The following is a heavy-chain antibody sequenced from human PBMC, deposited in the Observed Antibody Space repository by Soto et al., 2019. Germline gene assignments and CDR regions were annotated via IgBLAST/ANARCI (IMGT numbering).Heavy chain of an antibody. V-gene: IGHV1-18*01. Sequence: ASVKVSCKASGYTFTSYGISWVRQAPGQGLEWMGWISAYNGNTNYAQKLQGRVTMTTDTSTSTAYMELRSLRSDDTAVYYCARYRENSGYDLDYYYYMDVWGKGTTVTVSS. CDR2: ISAYNGNT. D-gene: IGHD5-12*01. CDR3: ARYRENSGYDLDYYYYMDV. J-gene: IGHJ6*03. CDR1: GYTFTSYG.